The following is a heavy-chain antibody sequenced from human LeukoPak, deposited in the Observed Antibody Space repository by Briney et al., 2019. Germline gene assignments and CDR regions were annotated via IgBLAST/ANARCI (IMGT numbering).Heavy chain of an antibody. J-gene: IGHJ2*01. CDR3: ARVDRAYSDYDSWYFDL. V-gene: IGHV3-21*01. CDR2: ITSSGTHI. CDR1: GFTFSSYS. Sequence: PGGSLRLSCAASGFTFSSYSMNWVRQAPGKAMEWVSSITSSGTHIFYADSVRGRFTISRDNAKNSLCLQMDSLGPDDTAVYYCARVDRAYSDYDSWYFDLWGRGTLVTVSS. D-gene: IGHD5-12*01.